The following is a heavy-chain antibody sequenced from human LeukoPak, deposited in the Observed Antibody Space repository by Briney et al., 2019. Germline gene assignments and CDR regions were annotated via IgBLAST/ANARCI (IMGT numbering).Heavy chain of an antibody. CDR1: GGSISSSSYY. J-gene: IGHJ5*02. D-gene: IGHD3-10*01. Sequence: SETLSLTCTVSGGSISSSSYYWGWIRQPPGKGLEWIGSIYYSGSTYYNPSLKSRVTISVDTSKNQFSLKLSSVTAADTAVYYCASLLWFGEMGWFDPWGQGTLVTVSS. V-gene: IGHV4-39*01. CDR3: ASLLWFGEMGWFDP. CDR2: IYYSGST.